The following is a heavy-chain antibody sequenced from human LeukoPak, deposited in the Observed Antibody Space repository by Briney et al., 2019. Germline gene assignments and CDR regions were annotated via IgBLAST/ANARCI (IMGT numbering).Heavy chain of an antibody. CDR2: ISGSGGST. J-gene: IGHJ1*01. Sequence: GGSLRLSCAASGFTFSSYAMSWVRQAPGKGLEWVSAISGSGGSTYYADSVKGRFTVSRDNSKNTLYLKMNSLRAEDTAVYYCAKDSGGVAAAGSPYFQHWGQGTLVTVSS. CDR1: GFTFSSYA. V-gene: IGHV3-23*01. CDR3: AKDSGGVAAAGSPYFQH. D-gene: IGHD6-13*01.